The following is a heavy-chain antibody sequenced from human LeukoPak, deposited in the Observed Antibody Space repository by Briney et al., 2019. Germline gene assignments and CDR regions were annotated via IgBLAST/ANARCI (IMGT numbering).Heavy chain of an antibody. CDR2: INPSGGST. Sequence: ASVKVSCKASGYTFTSYYMHWVRRAPGQGLEWMGIINPSGGSTSYAQKFQGRVTMTRDTSTSTVYMELRSLRSDDTAVYYCAGSGDIVATKSFDYWGQGTLVTVSS. CDR3: AGSGDIVATKSFDY. D-gene: IGHD5-12*01. V-gene: IGHV1-46*01. CDR1: GYTFTSYY. J-gene: IGHJ4*02.